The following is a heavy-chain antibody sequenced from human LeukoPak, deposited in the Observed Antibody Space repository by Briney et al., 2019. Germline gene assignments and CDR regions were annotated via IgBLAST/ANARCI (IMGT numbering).Heavy chain of an antibody. CDR2: IFYSGGT. D-gene: IGHD6-13*01. V-gene: IGHV4-59*01. CDR3: ARIGAAGTRYYFDY. CDR1: GASLSTYY. Sequence: SETLSLTCIVSGASLSTYYGTWIRQAPGKGLEWIGYIFYSGGTNYNSSLKSRVTLSIDTSKNQFSLELTSVTAADTAVYYCARIGAAGTRYYFDYWSQGTLVTVCS. J-gene: IGHJ4*02.